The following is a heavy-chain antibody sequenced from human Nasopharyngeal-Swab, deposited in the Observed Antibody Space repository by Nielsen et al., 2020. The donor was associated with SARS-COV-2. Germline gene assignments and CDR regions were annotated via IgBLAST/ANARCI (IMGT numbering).Heavy chain of an antibody. CDR2: ISYDGSNK. CDR3: ARDPETATTYAFDI. J-gene: IGHJ3*02. D-gene: IGHD5-24*01. Sequence: WIRQPPGKGLEWVAVISYDGSNKYYADSVKGRFTISRDNSKNTLYLQMNSLRAEDTAVYYCARDPETATTYAFDIWGQGTMVTVSS. V-gene: IGHV3-30-3*01.